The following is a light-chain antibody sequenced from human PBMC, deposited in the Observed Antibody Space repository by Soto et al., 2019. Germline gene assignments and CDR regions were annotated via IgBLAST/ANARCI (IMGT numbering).Light chain of an antibody. CDR2: DAS. V-gene: IGKV1-5*01. Sequence: DIQMTQSPSSLSASVGDRVTINCRASQSISSYLNWYQQKPGKAPRVLIYDASSLGSGVPSRFSGSGSGTEFTLTISSLQPDDFATYFCQQYQTYSTFGQGTRLEIK. CDR3: QQYQTYST. CDR1: QSISSY. J-gene: IGKJ5*01.